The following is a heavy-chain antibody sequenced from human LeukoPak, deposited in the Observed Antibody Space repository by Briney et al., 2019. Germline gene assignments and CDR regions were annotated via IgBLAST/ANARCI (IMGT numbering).Heavy chain of an antibody. J-gene: IGHJ4*02. CDR1: GFTFSAHW. CDR3: ARDLYSQY. V-gene: IGHV3-7*01. Sequence: GGSLRLSCAASGFTFSAHWMSWVRQAPGKGLEWVANIKEDGSEKYYVDSVKGRFTISRDIAKNSLYLEMNSLRDEDAAVYYCARDLYSQYWGQGTLVTVSS. CDR2: IKEDGSEK. D-gene: IGHD2-21*01.